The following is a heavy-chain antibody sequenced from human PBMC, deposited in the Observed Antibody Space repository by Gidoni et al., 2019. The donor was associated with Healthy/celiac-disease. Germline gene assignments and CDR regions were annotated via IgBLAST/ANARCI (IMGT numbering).Heavy chain of an antibody. J-gene: IGHJ4*01. CDR3: ASGGGYSGYDFCH. CDR1: GGSISRSSYY. Sequence: QLQLQESGPGLVKPSETLSLTCTVSGGSISRSSYYWGWIRQPPGKGLEWIGSIYYSGSTYYNPSLKSRVTISVDTSKNQFSLKLSSVTAADTAVYYCASGGGYSGYDFCHWGHGTLVTVSS. D-gene: IGHD5-12*01. V-gene: IGHV4-39*01. CDR2: IYYSGST.